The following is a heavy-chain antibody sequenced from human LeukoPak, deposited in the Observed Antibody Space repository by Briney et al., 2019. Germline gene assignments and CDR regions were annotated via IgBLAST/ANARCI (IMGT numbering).Heavy chain of an antibody. Sequence: ASLKVSCKASGYTFTGYYMHWVRQAPGQGLEWMGWINPNSGGTNYAQKFQGWVTMTRDTSISTAYMELSRLRSDDTAVYYCARARRYCSGGSCYPEYFQHWGQGTLVTVSS. V-gene: IGHV1-2*04. J-gene: IGHJ1*01. D-gene: IGHD2-15*01. CDR1: GYTFTGYY. CDR2: INPNSGGT. CDR3: ARARRYCSGGSCYPEYFQH.